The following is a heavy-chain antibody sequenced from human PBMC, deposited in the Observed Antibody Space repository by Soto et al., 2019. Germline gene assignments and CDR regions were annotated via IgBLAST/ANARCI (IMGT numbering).Heavy chain of an antibody. Sequence: PGGSLRLSCAASGFTFSSFGIHWVRQAPGKGLEWVAVMAYDGSNEYYADSVRGRFTISRDNSKSTAYLQMNSLRPEDTAVYYCAKNTVGLSRYYYYGMDVWGQGTTGTVSS. V-gene: IGHV3-30*18. D-gene: IGHD5-12*01. CDR3: AKNTVGLSRYYYYGMDV. CDR2: MAYDGSNE. CDR1: GFTFSSFG. J-gene: IGHJ6*02.